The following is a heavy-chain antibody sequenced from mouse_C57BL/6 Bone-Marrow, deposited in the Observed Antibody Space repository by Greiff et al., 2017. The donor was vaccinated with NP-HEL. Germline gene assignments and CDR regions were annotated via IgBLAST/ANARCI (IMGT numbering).Heavy chain of an antibody. CDR1: GYSFTGYY. D-gene: IGHD1-1*01. Sequence: VQLQQSGPELVKPGASVKISCKASGYSFTGYYMNWVKQSPEKSLEWIGEINPSTGGTTYNQKFKAKATLTVDKSSSTAYMQLKSLTSEDSAVYYCARRYYYGSSYGYFDVWGTGTTVTVSS. V-gene: IGHV1-42*01. CDR2: INPSTGGT. CDR3: ARRYYYGSSYGYFDV. J-gene: IGHJ1*03.